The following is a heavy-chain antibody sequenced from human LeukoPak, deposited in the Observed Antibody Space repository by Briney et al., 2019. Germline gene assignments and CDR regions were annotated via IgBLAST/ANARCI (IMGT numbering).Heavy chain of an antibody. D-gene: IGHD5-18*01. V-gene: IGHV1-24*01. CDR2: IDREDGQT. J-gene: IGHJ4*02. Sequence: ASVEVSCKVSGYTLSEISMYWVRQAPGKGLEWMGGIDREDGQTIYAQKFQGRVTMTEDTSTDTAYMEVSRLTSEDTAFYYCATVGYSYGAFDHWGQGTLVTVSS. CDR1: GYTLSEIS. CDR3: ATVGYSYGAFDH.